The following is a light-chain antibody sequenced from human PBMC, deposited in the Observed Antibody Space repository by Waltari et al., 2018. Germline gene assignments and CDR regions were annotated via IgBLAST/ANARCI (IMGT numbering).Light chain of an antibody. J-gene: IGLJ2*01. Sequence: SSELTQDPTVSVAMGQTVRITCQGDSLRSYYPSWYQQRPGQAPILVFSGNNNRPSGVPDRFSGSSSDNTAVLTITGAQAEDEASYYCHSRDASGVGGSFGGGTKLTVL. V-gene: IGLV3-19*01. CDR2: GNN. CDR1: SLRSYY. CDR3: HSRDASGVGGS.